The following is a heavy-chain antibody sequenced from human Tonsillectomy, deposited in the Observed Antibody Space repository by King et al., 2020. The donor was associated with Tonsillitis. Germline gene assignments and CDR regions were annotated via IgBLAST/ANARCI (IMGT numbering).Heavy chain of an antibody. D-gene: IGHD2-15*01. CDR3: ARSFEDIVVVIASLYAFDY. V-gene: IGHV3-11*05. J-gene: IGHJ4*02. Sequence: VQLVESGGGLVKPGGSLRLSCAVSGFTFSDYYMSWIRQAPGKGLEWVSYISSSSSYTNYADSVKGRFTISRDNAKNSVYLQMNSLRAEDTAVYHCARSFEDIVVVIASLYAFDYWGQGTLVTVSS. CDR1: GFTFSDYY. CDR2: ISSSSSYT.